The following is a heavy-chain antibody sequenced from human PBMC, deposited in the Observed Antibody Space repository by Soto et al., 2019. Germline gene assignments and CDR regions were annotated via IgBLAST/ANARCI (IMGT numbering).Heavy chain of an antibody. D-gene: IGHD6-19*01. CDR3: ARDRGVAPPVAGNTHYYYYMDV. J-gene: IGHJ6*03. V-gene: IGHV1-18*01. Sequence: QDQLVQSGGEVKKPGASVKVSCKASGYSFTNYGITWVRQAPGQGFEWMGWISAYNGDTNYAQKLQGRVTMTTDASTSTAYLEWRSLRSDDTAVYYCARDRGVAPPVAGNTHYYYYMDVRGKGTTVTVSS. CDR1: GYSFTNYG. CDR2: ISAYNGDT.